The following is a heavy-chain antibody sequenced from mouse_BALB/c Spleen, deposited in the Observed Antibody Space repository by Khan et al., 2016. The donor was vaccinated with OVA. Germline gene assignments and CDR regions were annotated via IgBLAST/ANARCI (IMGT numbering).Heavy chain of an antibody. J-gene: IGHJ3*01. CDR1: GYIFTSYW. CDR2: IYPGTGST. D-gene: IGHD2-1*01. V-gene: IGHV1S132*01. CDR3: ARGSSYGKLFAY. Sequence: QMQLEESGGDLVRPGASVKLSCKTSGYIFTSYWIHWVKQRSGQGLEWIARIYPGTGSTYYNEKFKGKATLTADNSSSTAYMQLSSLRSEDSSVYLCARGSSYGKLFAYWGQGTLVTVSA.